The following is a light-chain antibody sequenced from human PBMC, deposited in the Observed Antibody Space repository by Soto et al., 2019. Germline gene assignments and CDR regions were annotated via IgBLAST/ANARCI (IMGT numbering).Light chain of an antibody. CDR1: QSVNSNY. CDR2: AAS. CDR3: QQDCCSVRR. J-gene: IGKJ1*01. Sequence: EIVLTQSPGTLSLSPGERATLSCRAGQSVNSNYLAWYQQRPGQAPRLLIYAASNRVTVIPGRFGVSGSGTDFTLTISRLEPVYCAVYYCQQDCCSVRRFGQETEVELK. V-gene: IGKV3-20*01.